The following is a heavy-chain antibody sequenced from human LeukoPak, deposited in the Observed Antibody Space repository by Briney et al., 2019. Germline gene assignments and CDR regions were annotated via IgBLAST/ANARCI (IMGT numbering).Heavy chain of an antibody. CDR2: ISSNGVST. D-gene: IGHD3-22*01. Sequence: PGGSLRLSCSASGFTFSSYALHWVRQAPGKGLEYVSAISSNGVSTYYADSVKGRFTISRDNSKNTLFLQMSSLRAEDTAVYYCVKGTMIVVVTQTFDYWGQGTLVTVSS. V-gene: IGHV3-64D*06. J-gene: IGHJ4*02. CDR1: GFTFSSYA. CDR3: VKGTMIVVVTQTFDY.